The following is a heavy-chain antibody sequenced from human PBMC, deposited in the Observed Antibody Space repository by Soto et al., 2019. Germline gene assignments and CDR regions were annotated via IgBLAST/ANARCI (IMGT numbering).Heavy chain of an antibody. CDR1: GGSIRSYY. CDR3: ARRYGYSFDY. CDR2: IYYSGST. D-gene: IGHD5-18*01. V-gene: IGHV4-59*01. Sequence: PSETLSLTCTVSGGSIRSYYWSWIRQPPGKGLEWIGYIYYSGSTNYNPSLKSRVTISVDTSKNQFSLKLSSVTAAAPAVYYCARRYGYSFDYWGQGTLVTVSS. J-gene: IGHJ4*02.